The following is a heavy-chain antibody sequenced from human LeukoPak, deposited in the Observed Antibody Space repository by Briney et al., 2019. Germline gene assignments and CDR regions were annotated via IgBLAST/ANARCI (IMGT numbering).Heavy chain of an antibody. V-gene: IGHV3-53*01. D-gene: IGHD2-2*01. CDR1: GFTVSSNY. CDR2: IYSGGST. J-gene: IGHJ4*02. Sequence: GGSLRLSCAASGFTVSSNYMSWVRQAQGKGLEWVSVIYSGGSTYYADSVKGRFTISRDNSKNTLYLQMNSLRAEDTAVYYCARVNARAPDYWGQGTLVTVSS. CDR3: ARVNARAPDY.